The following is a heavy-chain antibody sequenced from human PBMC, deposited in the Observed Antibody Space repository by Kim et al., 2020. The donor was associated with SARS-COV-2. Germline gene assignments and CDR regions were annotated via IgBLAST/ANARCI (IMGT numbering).Heavy chain of an antibody. CDR2: ISSSGSTI. V-gene: IGHV3-48*03. J-gene: IGHJ4*02. D-gene: IGHD3-16*02. CDR3: ARATSGTHGLGDYDYVWGSYRNPSGY. CDR1: GFTFSSYE. Sequence: GGSLRLSCAASGFTFSSYEMNWVRQAPGKGLEWVSYISSSGSTIYYADSVKGRFTISRDNAKNSLYLQMNSLRAEDTAVYYCARATSGTHGLGDYDYVWGSYRNPSGYGGPGTLVTVSA.